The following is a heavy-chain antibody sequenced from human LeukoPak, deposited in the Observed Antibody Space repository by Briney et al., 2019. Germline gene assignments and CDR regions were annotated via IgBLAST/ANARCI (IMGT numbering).Heavy chain of an antibody. CDR1: GFIFSNYA. Sequence: ETGGSLRLSCAASGFIFSNYAMNWVRRAPGKGLEWVSVITGTLSTTYYADSVKGRFTISRDNSKNTLYLQMNSLRAEDTAVYYCAKGVAQGPYYYVMDVGGQGTGVTVSS. J-gene: IGHJ6*02. CDR2: ITGTLSTT. V-gene: IGHV3-23*01. D-gene: IGHD3-3*01. CDR3: AKGVAQGPYYYVMDV.